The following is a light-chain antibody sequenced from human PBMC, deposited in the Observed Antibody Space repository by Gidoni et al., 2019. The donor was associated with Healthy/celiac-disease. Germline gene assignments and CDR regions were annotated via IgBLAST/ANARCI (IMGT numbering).Light chain of an antibody. CDR2: GAS. Sequence: EIVMTQSPATLSVSPGERATLSCRASQCVSINSAWYQQKPGQAPRLLIYGASTRAPGIPARFSGSGCGAEFTITISSLQSEDCAVYYWQQYNNWSWTFGQGTKVEIK. CDR3: QQYNNWSWT. J-gene: IGKJ1*01. V-gene: IGKV3-15*01. CDR1: QCVSIN.